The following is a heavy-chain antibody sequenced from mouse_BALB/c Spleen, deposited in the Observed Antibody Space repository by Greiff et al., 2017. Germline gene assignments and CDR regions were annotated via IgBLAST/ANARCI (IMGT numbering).Heavy chain of an antibody. Sequence: VQLQQSGPGLVAPSQSLSITCTVSGFSLTSYGVHWVRQPPGKGLEWLGVIWAGGSTNYNSALMSRLSISKDNSKSQVFLKMNSLQTDDTAMYYCARDQGLYYGSSYYAMDYWGQGTSVTVSS. V-gene: IGHV2-9*02. J-gene: IGHJ4*01. CDR3: ARDQGLYYGSSYYAMDY. CDR2: IWAGGST. D-gene: IGHD1-1*01. CDR1: GFSLTSYG.